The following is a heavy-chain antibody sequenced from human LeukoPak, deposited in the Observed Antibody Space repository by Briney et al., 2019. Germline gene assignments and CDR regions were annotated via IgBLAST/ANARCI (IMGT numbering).Heavy chain of an antibody. CDR3: ARGKTIGYSSSWYGRGVFDI. CDR1: GVSITSGSYY. CDR2: IYYSGST. Sequence: SETLSLACTVSGVSITSGSYYWGWIRQPPGKGLEWIGSIYYSGSTYYNPSLKSRVTISVDTSKNQFSLRLDSVTAADTAVYYCARGKTIGYSSSWYGRGVFDIWGQGTMVTVSS. J-gene: IGHJ3*02. V-gene: IGHV4-39*02. D-gene: IGHD6-13*01.